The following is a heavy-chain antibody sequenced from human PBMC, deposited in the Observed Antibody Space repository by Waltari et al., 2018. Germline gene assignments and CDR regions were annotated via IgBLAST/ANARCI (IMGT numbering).Heavy chain of an antibody. CDR2: LYYSGST. D-gene: IGHD3-22*01. J-gene: IGHJ4*02. CDR1: GASIRSFS. CDR3: AGQHYYDTTGYYPFDY. V-gene: IGHV4-59*13. Sequence: QVQLQESGPGLVKPSETLSLTCTVSGASIRSFSWSWIRQPPEKGLEWIGYLYYSGSTNDNPSLKSRVTMSVDTSKNQFSLNLRSVTAADTAVYYCAGQHYYDTTGYYPFDYWGQGTLVTVSS.